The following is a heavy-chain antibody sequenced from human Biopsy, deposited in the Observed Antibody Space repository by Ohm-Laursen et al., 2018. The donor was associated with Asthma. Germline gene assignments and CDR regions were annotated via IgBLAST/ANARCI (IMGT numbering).Heavy chain of an antibody. V-gene: IGHV3-23*01. CDR1: GFTFSSSA. J-gene: IGHJ4*02. CDR3: EKDFRGIAVAGDRGFDY. CDR2: ITGSGGTT. Sequence: SLRLSCAAPGFTFSSSAMSWVRQAPGKGLERVSAITGSGGTTYYADSVRGRFTISRDNSKSTLFLQMDSLSAEDTAVYYCEKDFRGIAVAGDRGFDYWGQGTLVTVSS. D-gene: IGHD6-19*01.